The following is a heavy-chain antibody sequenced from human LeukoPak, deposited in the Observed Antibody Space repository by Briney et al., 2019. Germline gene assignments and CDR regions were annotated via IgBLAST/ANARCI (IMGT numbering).Heavy chain of an antibody. J-gene: IGHJ5*02. V-gene: IGHV4-4*07. D-gene: IGHD3-10*01. CDR2: IYTSGST. Sequence: PSETLSLTCSVSGGSISGYYWSWIRQPAGKGLEWIGRIYTSGSTNYNPSLKSRVTMSVDTSKNQFSLKLSSVTAADTAVYYCARDRSTMVRGVIRHNWFDPWGQGTLVTVSS. CDR3: ARDRSTMVRGVIRHNWFDP. CDR1: GGSISGYY.